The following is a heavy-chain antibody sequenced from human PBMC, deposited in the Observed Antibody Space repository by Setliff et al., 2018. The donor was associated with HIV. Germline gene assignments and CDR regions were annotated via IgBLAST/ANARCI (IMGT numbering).Heavy chain of an antibody. CDR2: ILPFLGMG. J-gene: IGHJ5*02. D-gene: IGHD2-15*01. CDR1: GGSFRTSV. Sequence: SVKVSCKTSGGSFRTSVISWVRQAPGQGLEWVGGILPFLGMGDFAQKFQGRVTITADESTSTAYMELSSLRSDDTAVYYCALPYCGGGNCWSSASLPPAGWFDPWGQGTLVTVSS. CDR3: ALPYCGGGNCWSSASLPPAGWFDP. V-gene: IGHV1-69*10.